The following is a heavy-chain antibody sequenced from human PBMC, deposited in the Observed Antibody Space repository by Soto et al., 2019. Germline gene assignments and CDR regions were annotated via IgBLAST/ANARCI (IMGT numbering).Heavy chain of an antibody. CDR2: IYYSGST. V-gene: IGHV4-59*01. Sequence: SETLSLTCTVSGGSISSYYWSWIRQPPGKGLEWIGYIYYSGSTNYNPSLKSRVTISVDTSKNQFSLKLSSVTAADTAVYYCARVDSNAAVADEYYFDYWGQGTLVTVSS. CDR3: ARVDSNAAVADEYYFDY. CDR1: GGSISSYY. D-gene: IGHD6-19*01. J-gene: IGHJ4*02.